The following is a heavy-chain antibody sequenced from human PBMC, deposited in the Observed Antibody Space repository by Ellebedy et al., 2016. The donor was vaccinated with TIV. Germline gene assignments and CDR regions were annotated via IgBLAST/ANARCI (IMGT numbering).Heavy chain of an antibody. CDR3: ARLDRRVSLGSIDY. D-gene: IGHD7-27*01. CDR1: ADSISSYN. J-gene: IGHJ4*02. Sequence: MPSETLSLTCTVSADSISSYNWNWIRQPPGKGLEWIGYIDYSGSTSYNPSLKSRVTISVDTSKNQFSLKLSSVTAADTAVYYCARLDRRVSLGSIDYWGQGTLVTVSS. V-gene: IGHV4-59*01. CDR2: IDYSGST.